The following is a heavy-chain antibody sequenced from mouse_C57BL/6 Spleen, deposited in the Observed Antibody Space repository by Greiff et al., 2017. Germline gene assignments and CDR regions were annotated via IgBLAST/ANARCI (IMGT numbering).Heavy chain of an antibody. CDR1: GYTFTSYW. Sequence: VKLQQPGAELVMPGASVKLSCKASGYTFTSYWMHWVKQRPGQGLEWIGEIDPSDSYTNYNQKFKGKSTLTVDKSSSTAYMQLSSLTSEDSAVYYCARKNSNLPWFAYWGQGTLVTVSA. CDR3: ARKNSNLPWFAY. CDR2: IDPSDSYT. J-gene: IGHJ3*01. V-gene: IGHV1-69*01. D-gene: IGHD2-5*01.